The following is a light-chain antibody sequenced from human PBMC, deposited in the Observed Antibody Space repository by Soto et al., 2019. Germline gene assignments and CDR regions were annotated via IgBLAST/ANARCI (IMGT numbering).Light chain of an antibody. CDR1: QSVSSH. CDR2: DAS. J-gene: IGKJ1*01. CDR3: QQYNNWPTWT. V-gene: IGKV3-11*01. Sequence: EIVLTQSPATLSLSPGERATLSCRASQSVSSHLAWYQQKPGQAPRLLIYDASNRATGIPARLSGTGSGTDFTLTISSLESEDFAVYYCQQYNNWPTWTFGQGTKVDIK.